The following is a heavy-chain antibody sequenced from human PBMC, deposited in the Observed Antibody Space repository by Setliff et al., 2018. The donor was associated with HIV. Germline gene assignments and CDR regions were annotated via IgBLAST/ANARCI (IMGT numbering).Heavy chain of an antibody. CDR3: VRDGVGTTPFDY. CDR2: ISIGSGGAI. J-gene: IGHJ4*02. V-gene: IGHV3-21*01. CDR1: GFTFRNYK. Sequence: GGSLRLSCAASGFTFRNYKFNWVRQAPGRGLEWVSSISIGSGGAIDYADSVQGRFTISRDNSKNSLYLQMNGLRVEDTGVYYCVRDGVGTTPFDYWGQGSLVTVSS. D-gene: IGHD1-26*01.